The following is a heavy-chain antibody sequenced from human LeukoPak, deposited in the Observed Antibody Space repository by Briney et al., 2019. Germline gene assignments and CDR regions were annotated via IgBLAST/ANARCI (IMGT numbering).Heavy chain of an antibody. Sequence: GASVKVSCKVSGYTLTELSMHWVRQAPGKGLEWMGGFDPEDGETIYAQKFQGRVTMTEDTSTDTAYMELSSLRSEDTAVYYCAWSDILTGYGAFDIWGQGTMVTVSS. CDR3: AWSDILTGYGAFDI. V-gene: IGHV1-24*01. J-gene: IGHJ3*02. CDR1: GYTLTELS. D-gene: IGHD3-9*01. CDR2: FDPEDGET.